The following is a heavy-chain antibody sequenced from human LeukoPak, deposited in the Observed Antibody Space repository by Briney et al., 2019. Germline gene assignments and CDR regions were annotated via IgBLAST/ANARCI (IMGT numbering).Heavy chain of an antibody. J-gene: IGHJ3*02. CDR3: ARGLQETLAWLKALSAFDI. D-gene: IGHD5-24*01. CDR2: ISAYNGNT. Sequence: ASVKVSCKASGYTFTSYGISWVRQAPGQGLEWMGWISAYNGNTNYAQKLQGRVTMSTDTSTSTGYMELRSLRSDDTAVYYCARGLQETLAWLKALSAFDIWGQGAMVTVSS. CDR1: GYTFTSYG. V-gene: IGHV1-18*01.